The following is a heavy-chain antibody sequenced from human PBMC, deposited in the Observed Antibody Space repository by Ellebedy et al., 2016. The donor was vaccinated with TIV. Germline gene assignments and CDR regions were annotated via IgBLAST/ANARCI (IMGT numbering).Heavy chain of an antibody. J-gene: IGHJ4*02. V-gene: IGHV3-23*01. CDR3: ANGYMSPFDY. CDR2: ITGSGGGT. CDR1: GFTFSSYA. Sequence: GESLKISCAASGFTFSSYAMSWVRQAPGKGLEWVSAITGSGGGTYYADSVKGRFTISRDNSKNTLYLHMNSLRAEDTAVYYCANGYMSPFDYWGQGTLVTVSS. D-gene: IGHD2-2*02.